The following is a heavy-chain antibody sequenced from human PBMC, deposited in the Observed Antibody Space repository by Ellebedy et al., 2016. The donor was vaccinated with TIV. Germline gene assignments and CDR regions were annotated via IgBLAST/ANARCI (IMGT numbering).Heavy chain of an antibody. CDR3: TRDTNSTFWGDLSYSMAI. CDR1: GFSFSNYW. D-gene: IGHD2/OR15-2a*01. V-gene: IGHV3-74*01. CDR2: LYRDGTII. Sequence: GGSLRLSCAASGFSFSNYWMYWVRQAPGKGLEWVSRLYRDGTIITYADSVKGRFTISRDNAKSTLYLQMNSLRAEDTGVYYCTRDTNSTFWGDLSYSMAIWGKGTTVTVSS. J-gene: IGHJ6*03.